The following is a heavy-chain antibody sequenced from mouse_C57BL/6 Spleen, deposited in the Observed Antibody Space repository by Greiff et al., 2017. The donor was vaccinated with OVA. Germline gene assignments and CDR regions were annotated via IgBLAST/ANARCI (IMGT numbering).Heavy chain of an antibody. Sequence: EVMLVESEGGLVQPGSSMKLSCTASGFTFSDYYMAWVRQVPEKGLEWVANINYDGSSTYYLDSLKSRFIISRDNAKNILYLQMSSLKSEDTATDYCAREGDDYDGYYFDYWGQGTTLTVSS. V-gene: IGHV5-16*01. CDR1: GFTFSDYY. D-gene: IGHD2-4*01. CDR2: INYDGSST. J-gene: IGHJ2*01. CDR3: AREGDDYDGYYFDY.